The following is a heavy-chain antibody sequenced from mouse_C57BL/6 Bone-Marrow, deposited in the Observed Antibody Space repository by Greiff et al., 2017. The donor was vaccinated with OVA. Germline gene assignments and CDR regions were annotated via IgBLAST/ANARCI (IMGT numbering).Heavy chain of an antibody. CDR2: ISSGSSTI. V-gene: IGHV5-17*01. CDR3: ARKAWDAMDY. Sequence: EVMLVESGGGLVKPGGSLKLSCAASGFTFSDYGMHWVRQAPEKGLEWVAYISSGSSTIYYADTVKGRFTISRDNAKNTLFLQMTSLRSEDTAMYYCARKAWDAMDYWGQGTSVTVSS. D-gene: IGHD4-1*01. J-gene: IGHJ4*01. CDR1: GFTFSDYG.